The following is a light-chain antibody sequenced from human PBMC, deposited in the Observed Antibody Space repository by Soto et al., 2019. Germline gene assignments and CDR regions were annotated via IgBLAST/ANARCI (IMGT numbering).Light chain of an antibody. CDR1: GVAVGGYNY. CDR3: CSYTTSNTRQIV. CDR2: DVS. J-gene: IGLJ1*01. Sequence: QSALTQPASVSGSPGQSITISCTGTGVAVGGYNYVSWYQQHPGKAPKFMIYDVSNRPSGVSNRFSGSKSGNTASLTISGLQAEDEADYYCCSYTTSNTRQIVFGTGTKLTVL. V-gene: IGLV2-14*01.